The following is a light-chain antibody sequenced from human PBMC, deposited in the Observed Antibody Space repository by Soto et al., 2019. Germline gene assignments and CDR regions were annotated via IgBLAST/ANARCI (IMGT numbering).Light chain of an antibody. Sequence: EVVLTQSPGTLSLSPGERATLSCRASQSVSNNYLAWYQQKRGQSPKLLIFGSTDRATGIPDRFSGSGSGTDFTLNIIRLEPEDFAVQNGQQYGSPPPYTFVQGTNLPIK. J-gene: IGKJ2*01. V-gene: IGKV3-20*01. CDR1: QSVSNNY. CDR3: QQYGSPPPYT. CDR2: GST.